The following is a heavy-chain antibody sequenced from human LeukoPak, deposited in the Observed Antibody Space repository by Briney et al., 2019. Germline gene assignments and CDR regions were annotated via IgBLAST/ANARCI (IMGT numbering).Heavy chain of an antibody. CDR2: IYTSGST. CDR1: GGSISSGSYY. CDR3: AREVGRYCSSTSCYSMDV. V-gene: IGHV4-61*02. Sequence: SETLSLTCTVSGGSISSGSYYWSWIRQPAGTGLEWIGRIYTSGSTNYNPSLKSRVTISVDTSKNQFSLKLSSVTAADTAVYYCAREVGRYCSSTSCYSMDVWGKGTTVIISS. J-gene: IGHJ6*03. D-gene: IGHD2-2*01.